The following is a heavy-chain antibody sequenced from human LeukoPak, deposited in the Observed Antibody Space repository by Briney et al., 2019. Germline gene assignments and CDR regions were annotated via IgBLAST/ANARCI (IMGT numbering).Heavy chain of an antibody. V-gene: IGHV3-23*01. J-gene: IGHJ3*01. CDR2: ISGSGGST. D-gene: IGHD2-2*01. Sequence: GGSLRLSCAASGFTFSSYAMSWVRQAPGKGREWVSAISGSGGSTYYADSVKGRFTISRDNSKNTLYLQMNSLRAEDTAVYYCADGGVVVVPSSWGQGTMVTVSS. CDR3: ADGGVVVVPSS. CDR1: GFTFSSYA.